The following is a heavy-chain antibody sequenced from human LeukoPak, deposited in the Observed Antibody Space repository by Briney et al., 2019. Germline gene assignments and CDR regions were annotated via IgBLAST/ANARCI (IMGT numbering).Heavy chain of an antibody. CDR3: ARGDASAAISLGYYYYYYMDV. CDR1: GFTFSSYS. CDR2: ISSSSSYI. Sequence: KPGGSLRLSCAASGFTFSSYSMNWVRQAPGKGLEWVSSISSSSSYIYYADSVKGRFTISRDNAKNSLYLQMNSLRAEDTAVYYCARGDASAAISLGYYYYYYMDVWGKGTTVTVSS. J-gene: IGHJ6*03. V-gene: IGHV3-21*01. D-gene: IGHD2-2*01.